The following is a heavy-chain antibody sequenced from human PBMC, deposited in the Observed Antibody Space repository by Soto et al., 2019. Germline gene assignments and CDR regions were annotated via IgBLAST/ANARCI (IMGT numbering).Heavy chain of an antibody. CDR2: IIPIFGTA. CDR1: GGTFSSYA. CDR3: ASGASGYDSKYCCGDWYRFDY. Sequence: QVQLVQSGAEVKKPGSSVKVSCKASGGTFSSYAISWVRQAPGQGLEWMGGIIPIFGTANYAQKFQGRVKNTADKFTSAAYMELSSTRSEDTAVYYCASGASGYDSKYCCGDWYRFDYWGQGTLVTVSS. D-gene: IGHD2-21*02. V-gene: IGHV1-69*06. J-gene: IGHJ4*02.